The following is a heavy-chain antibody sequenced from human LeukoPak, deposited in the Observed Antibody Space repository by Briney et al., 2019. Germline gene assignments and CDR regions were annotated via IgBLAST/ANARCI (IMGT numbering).Heavy chain of an antibody. Sequence: SETLSLTCTVSGGSISTYYWNWSRQSPGRGLEWIGYIHYSGSADYNPSLKSRVTVSVDTSKNQFSLKLSSVTAADTAVYYCARGLGGYYDSSGNYYYYYMDVWGKGTTVTVSS. V-gene: IGHV4-59*01. CDR1: GGSISTYY. CDR2: IHYSGSA. J-gene: IGHJ6*03. D-gene: IGHD3-22*01. CDR3: ARGLGGYYDSSGNYYYYYMDV.